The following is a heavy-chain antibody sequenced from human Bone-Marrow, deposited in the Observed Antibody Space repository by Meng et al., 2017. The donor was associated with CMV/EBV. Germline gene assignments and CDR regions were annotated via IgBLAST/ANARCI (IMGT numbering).Heavy chain of an antibody. V-gene: IGHV3-74*01. Sequence: GESLKISCAASGFTFSSYAVHWVRQAPGKGLVWVARIDFVGSSRTYVDTVQGRFTVSRDNAKNTLYLEMNSLRPEDTAVYYCTRDNRDMAAMCDSWGQGTLVTVSS. CDR3: TRDNRDMAAMCDS. J-gene: IGHJ1*01. CDR2: IDFVGSSR. CDR1: GFTFSSYA. D-gene: IGHD5-18*01.